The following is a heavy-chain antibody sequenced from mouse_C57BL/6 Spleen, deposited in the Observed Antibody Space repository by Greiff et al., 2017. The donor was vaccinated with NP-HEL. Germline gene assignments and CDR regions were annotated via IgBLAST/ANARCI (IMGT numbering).Heavy chain of an antibody. J-gene: IGHJ2*01. Sequence: VQLQQSGAELAKPGASVKLSCKASGYTFTSYWMHWVKQRPGQGLEWIGYINPSSGYTKYNQKFKDKATLTADKSSSTAYMQLSSLTSEDSAVYYCARGAAQAFYYFDYWGQGTTLTVSS. CDR2: INPSSGYT. CDR1: GYTFTSYW. D-gene: IGHD3-2*02. V-gene: IGHV1-7*01. CDR3: ARGAAQAFYYFDY.